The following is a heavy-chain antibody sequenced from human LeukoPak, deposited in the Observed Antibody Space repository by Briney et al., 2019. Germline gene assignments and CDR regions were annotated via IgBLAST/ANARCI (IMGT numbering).Heavy chain of an antibody. D-gene: IGHD5-12*01. CDR2: ISYDGSNK. V-gene: IGHV3-30-3*01. J-gene: IGHJ6*02. CDR1: GFTFSSYA. Sequence: PGGSLRLSCAASGFTFSSYAMHWVRQAPGKGLEWVAVISYDGSNKYYADSVKGRFTISRDNSKNTLYLQMNSLRAEDTAVYYCARDRTTIYYYYGMDVWGQGTTVTVSS. CDR3: ARDRTTIYYYYGMDV.